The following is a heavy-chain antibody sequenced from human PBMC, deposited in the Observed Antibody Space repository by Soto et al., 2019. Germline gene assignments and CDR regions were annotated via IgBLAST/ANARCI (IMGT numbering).Heavy chain of an antibody. J-gene: IGHJ4*02. D-gene: IGHD6-19*01. Sequence: QVQLVQSGAEVKKPGSSVTVSCTASGGTFSSYAISWVRQAPGQGLEWMGGIIPIFGTANYAQKFQGRVTITADESTSTAYMELSSLRSEDTAVYYCARSSGWYNPYYFDYWGQGTLVTVSS. CDR2: IIPIFGTA. CDR3: ARSSGWYNPYYFDY. CDR1: GGTFSSYA. V-gene: IGHV1-69*01.